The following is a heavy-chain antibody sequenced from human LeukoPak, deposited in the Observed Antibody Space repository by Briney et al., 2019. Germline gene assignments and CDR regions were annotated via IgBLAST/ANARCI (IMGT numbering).Heavy chain of an antibody. CDR3: ATSRSGGSGYYSTFDY. V-gene: IGHV3-23*01. D-gene: IGHD3-22*01. CDR2: ISGSGGST. J-gene: IGHJ4*02. Sequence: AGGSLRLSCAASGFTFSSYAMSWVRQAPGKGLEWVSAISGSGGSTYYADSVKGRFTISRDNSKNTLYLQMNSLRAEDTAVYYCATSRSGGSGYYSTFDYWGQGTLVTVSS. CDR1: GFTFSSYA.